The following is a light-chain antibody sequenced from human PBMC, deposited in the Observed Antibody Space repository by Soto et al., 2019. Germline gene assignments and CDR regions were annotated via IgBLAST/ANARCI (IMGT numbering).Light chain of an antibody. CDR1: QTINNR. Sequence: DIQMTQSPSTLSASVGDRVTITCRASQTINNRLAWYQQKPGKAPKLLIYQASTLETGAPTRFSGGGSGTEFTLTISSQQPDDFATYSCKQYENYYTFGQGTKVDI. V-gene: IGKV1-5*03. J-gene: IGKJ1*01. CDR2: QAS. CDR3: KQYENYYT.